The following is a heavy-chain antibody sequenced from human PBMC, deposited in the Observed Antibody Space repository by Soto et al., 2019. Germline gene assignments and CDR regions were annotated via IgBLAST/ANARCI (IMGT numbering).Heavy chain of an antibody. Sequence: EVQVVESGGGLIQPGGSLRLSCAGSGFDFSKYNMDWVRQAPGKGLEWISYISNTSRTKFYADSVKGRFTISRDNARSSLFLEMNSLRDEDTAIYYCARDGNRSYDMDVWCQGTTVTVSS. D-gene: IGHD1-1*01. J-gene: IGHJ6*02. CDR3: ARDGNRSYDMDV. CDR2: ISNTSRTK. V-gene: IGHV3-48*02. CDR1: GFDFSKYN.